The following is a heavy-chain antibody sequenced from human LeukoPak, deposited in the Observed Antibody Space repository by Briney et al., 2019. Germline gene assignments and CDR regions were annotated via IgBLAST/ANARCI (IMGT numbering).Heavy chain of an antibody. D-gene: IGHD3-10*01. CDR3: ARGRYYGSGRSGYYFDY. CDR2: INPNSGGT. CDR1: GYTFTGYY. V-gene: IGHV1-2*02. J-gene: IGHJ4*02. Sequence: GASLKLSCKASGYTFTGYYMHWVRQAPGQGLEWMGWINPNSGGTNYAQKFQGRVTMTRDTSISTAYMELSRLRSDDTAVYYCARGRYYGSGRSGYYFDYWGKGTLVTVSS.